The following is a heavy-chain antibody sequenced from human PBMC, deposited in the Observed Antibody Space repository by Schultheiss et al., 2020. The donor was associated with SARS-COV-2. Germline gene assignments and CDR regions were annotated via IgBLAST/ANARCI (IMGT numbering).Heavy chain of an antibody. Sequence: GGSLRLSCAASGFTFSNAWMSWVRQAPGKGLEWVGRIKSKTDGGTTDYAAPVKGRFTISRDDSKNTLYLQMNSLKTEDTAVYYCTTQKGGVGAFDIWGQGTMVTVSS. CDR2: IKSKTDGGTT. CDR3: TTQKGGVGAFDI. V-gene: IGHV3-15*01. D-gene: IGHD1-26*01. J-gene: IGHJ3*02. CDR1: GFTFSNAW.